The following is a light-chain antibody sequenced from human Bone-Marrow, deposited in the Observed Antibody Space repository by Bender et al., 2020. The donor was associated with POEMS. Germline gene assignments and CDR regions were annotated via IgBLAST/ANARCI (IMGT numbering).Light chain of an antibody. V-gene: IGLV2-14*01. Sequence: QSALTQPASVSGSPGQSVTISCTGTSSDVGGYDYVSWYQQHPGKAPKFMIHYVSNRPSGVSTRFSGFMSCNTASLTISGPQAYDEGDYYFISFRSISTLIFGGGPRLPVL. CDR3: ISFRSISTLI. CDR1: SSDVGGYDY. CDR2: YVS. J-gene: IGLJ2*01.